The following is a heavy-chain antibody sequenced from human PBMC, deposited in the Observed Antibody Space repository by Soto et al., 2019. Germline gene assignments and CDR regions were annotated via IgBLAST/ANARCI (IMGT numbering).Heavy chain of an antibody. CDR2: ISYDGSNK. V-gene: IGHV3-30-3*01. CDR1: GFTFSSYA. CDR3: ARIDPTHDAFDI. D-gene: IGHD3-9*01. Sequence: QVQLVESGGGVVQPGRSLRPSCAASGFTFSSYAMHWVRQAPGKGLEWVAFISYDGSNKYHADSVKGRFTISRDNSKNTLYLQMNSLRAEDTAVYYCARIDPTHDAFDIWGQGTMVTVSS. J-gene: IGHJ3*02.